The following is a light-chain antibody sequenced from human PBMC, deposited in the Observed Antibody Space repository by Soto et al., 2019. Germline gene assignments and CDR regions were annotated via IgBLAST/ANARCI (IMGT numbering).Light chain of an antibody. CDR1: QGIRNE. CDR2: GVS. J-gene: IGKJ1*01. Sequence: DIQMTQSPSSLSASVGDRVTITCRASQGIRNELGWYQQKPGRAPKRLIYGVSYLQSGVPSRFSGRASGTEFTLTISSLQPQDSATYYCLQHNTYPWTFGQGTKVEVK. V-gene: IGKV1-17*01. CDR3: LQHNTYPWT.